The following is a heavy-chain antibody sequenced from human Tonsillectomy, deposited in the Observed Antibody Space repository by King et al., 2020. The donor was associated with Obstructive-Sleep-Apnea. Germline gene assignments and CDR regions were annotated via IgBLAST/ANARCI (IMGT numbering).Heavy chain of an antibody. J-gene: IGHJ6*02. D-gene: IGHD2-15*01. CDR3: AQGSGDFYYGMDV. V-gene: IGHV4-30-4*01. Sequence: VQLQESGPGLVKPSQTPSLTCTVSGGSISSGDYYWSWIRQPPGKGLEWIGYIYYSGSTFYNPSLKSRLTISVNPSKNQFSLKLSSVTAADTAVYYCAQGSGDFYYGMDVWGQGTTVTVSS. CDR2: IYYSGST. CDR1: GGSISSGDYY.